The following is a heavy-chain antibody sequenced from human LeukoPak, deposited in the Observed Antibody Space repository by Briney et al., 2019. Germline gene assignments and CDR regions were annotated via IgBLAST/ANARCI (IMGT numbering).Heavy chain of an antibody. CDR3: ARESGRATQGDDAFDI. Sequence: PSETLSLTRTLAGGSISSYYWGWVRQPPGKGLVWIGYIDFSGSTNYNPSLKSRVTISVYTSKNQFPLKLSSVTAADTAAYYCARESGRATQGDDAFDIWGQGTMVTVSS. D-gene: IGHD1-26*01. J-gene: IGHJ3*02. V-gene: IGHV4-59*01. CDR2: IDFSGST. CDR1: GGSISSYY.